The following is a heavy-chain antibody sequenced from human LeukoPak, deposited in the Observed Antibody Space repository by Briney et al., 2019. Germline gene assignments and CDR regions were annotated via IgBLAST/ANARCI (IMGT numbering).Heavy chain of an antibody. V-gene: IGHV1-8*01. CDR1: GYTFTSYD. CDR2: MNPNSGNT. Sequence: ASVKVSCKASGYTFTSYDINWVRQATGQGLEWMGWMNPNSGNTGYAQKFQGRVTITADKSTSTAYMELSSLRSEDTAVYYCARELPGLYGFDPWGQGTLVTVSS. CDR3: ARELPGLYGFDP. J-gene: IGHJ5*02. D-gene: IGHD3-10*01.